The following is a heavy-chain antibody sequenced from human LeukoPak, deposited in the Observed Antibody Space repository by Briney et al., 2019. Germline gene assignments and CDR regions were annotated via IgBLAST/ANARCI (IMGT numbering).Heavy chain of an antibody. D-gene: IGHD3-10*01. V-gene: IGHV1-2*04. Sequence: ASVKVSCKASGYTFTGYDMHWVRQAPGQGLEWMGWINPNSGGTNYAQKFQGWVTMTRDTSISTAYMELSRLRSDDTAVYYCARASGDGESPQDYFDYWGQGTLVTVSS. CDR2: INPNSGGT. CDR1: GYTFTGYD. CDR3: ARASGDGESPQDYFDY. J-gene: IGHJ4*02.